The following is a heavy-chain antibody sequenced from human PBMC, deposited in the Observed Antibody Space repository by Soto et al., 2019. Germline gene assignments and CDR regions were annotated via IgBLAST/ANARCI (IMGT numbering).Heavy chain of an antibody. D-gene: IGHD5-18*01. J-gene: IGHJ4*02. CDR2: ISGSGGST. Sequence: GGSLRLSCAASGFTFSSYAMSWVRQAPGKGLEWVSAISGSGGSTYYADSVKGRFTISRDNSKNTLYLQMNSLRAEDTAVYYCARHGYNYGGGYFDYWGQGTLVPVSS. CDR3: ARHGYNYGGGYFDY. V-gene: IGHV3-23*01. CDR1: GFTFSSYA.